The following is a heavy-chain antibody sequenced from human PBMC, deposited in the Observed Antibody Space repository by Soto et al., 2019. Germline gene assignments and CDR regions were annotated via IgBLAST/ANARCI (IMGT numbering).Heavy chain of an antibody. D-gene: IGHD3-22*01. J-gene: IGHJ4*02. CDR3: ASTYYYDSSGYCSGIFDY. V-gene: IGHV1-69*13. CDR1: GGTFSSYA. CDR2: IIPIFGTA. Sequence: ASVKVSWKASGGTFSSYAISWVRQAPGQGLGWMGGIIPIFGTANYAQKFQGRVTITADESTSTAYMELSSLRSEDTAVYYCASTYYYDSSGYCSGIFDYWGQGTLVTVSS.